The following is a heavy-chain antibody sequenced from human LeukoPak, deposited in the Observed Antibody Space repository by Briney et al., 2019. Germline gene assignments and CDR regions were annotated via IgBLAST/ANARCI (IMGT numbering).Heavy chain of an antibody. CDR3: ARGSSGYYYTNFDY. CDR1: GGSISSSSYY. Sequence: SETLSLTCTVSGGSISSSSYYWGWIRQPPGKGLEWIGSIYYSGSTYYNPSLKSRVTISVDTSKNQFSLKLSSVTAADTAVYYCARGSSGYYYTNFDYWGQGTLVTVSS. J-gene: IGHJ4*02. D-gene: IGHD3-22*01. V-gene: IGHV4-39*07. CDR2: IYYSGST.